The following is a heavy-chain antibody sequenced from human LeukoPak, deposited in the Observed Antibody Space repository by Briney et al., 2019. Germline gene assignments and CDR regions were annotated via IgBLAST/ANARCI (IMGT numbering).Heavy chain of an antibody. Sequence: TSKTLSLTCAVYGGSFSGYYWSWIRQPPGKGLEWIGEINHSGSTNYNPSLKSRVTISVDTSKNQFSLKLSSVTAADTAVHYCARLGIYYDSSGYYNYFDYWGQGTLVTVSS. CDR1: GGSFSGYY. CDR2: INHSGST. D-gene: IGHD3-22*01. V-gene: IGHV4-34*01. CDR3: ARLGIYYDSSGYYNYFDY. J-gene: IGHJ4*02.